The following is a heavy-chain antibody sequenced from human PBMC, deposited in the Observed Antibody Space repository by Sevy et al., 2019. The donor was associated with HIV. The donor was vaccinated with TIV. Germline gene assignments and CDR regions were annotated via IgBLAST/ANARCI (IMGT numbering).Heavy chain of an antibody. D-gene: IGHD5-18*01. CDR1: GFTFNNFA. CDR2: IRGNGDYT. J-gene: IGHJ4*02. Sequence: GESLKISCAASGFTFNNFAMGWVRQAPGKGLDWISVIRGNGDYTYYADSVKGRFTISRDNSKNTLFLQMNSLRAEDTAIFYCAKKMGGGSGMAFLVDYWGQGTLVTVSS. V-gene: IGHV3-23*01. CDR3: AKKMGGGSGMAFLVDY.